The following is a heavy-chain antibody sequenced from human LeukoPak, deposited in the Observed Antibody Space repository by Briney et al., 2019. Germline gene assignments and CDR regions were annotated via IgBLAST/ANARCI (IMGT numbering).Heavy chain of an antibody. V-gene: IGHV4-59*08. Sequence: SETLSLTCAVSGGSISTYYWSWIRQPPGEGREWLGYIYHTGNTNYNPSLKSRVTISVDTSTNHFSLTLTSVTAADTAVYFCARLRWTDSPKHAFDIWGQGTMVTVSS. J-gene: IGHJ3*02. CDR1: GGSISTYY. CDR2: IYHTGNT. CDR3: ARLRWTDSPKHAFDI. D-gene: IGHD3/OR15-3a*01.